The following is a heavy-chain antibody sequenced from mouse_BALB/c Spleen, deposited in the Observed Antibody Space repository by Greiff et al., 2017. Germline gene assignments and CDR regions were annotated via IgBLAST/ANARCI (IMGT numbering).Heavy chain of an antibody. CDR3: ERGGMDY. V-gene: IGHV5-4*02. J-gene: IGHJ4*01. CDR2: ISDGGSYT. CDR1: GFTFSDYY. Sequence: EVQGVESGGGLVKPGGSLKLSCAASGFTFSDYYIYWVRQTPEKRLEWVATISDGGSYTYYPDSVKGRFTISRDNAKNNLYLQMSSLRSEDTAMYYCERGGMDYWGQGTSVTVSS.